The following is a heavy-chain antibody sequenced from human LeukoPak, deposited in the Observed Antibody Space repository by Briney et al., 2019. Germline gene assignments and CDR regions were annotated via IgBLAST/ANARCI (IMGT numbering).Heavy chain of an antibody. J-gene: IGHJ5*02. CDR3: TSTGYDFWSGRANWFDP. V-gene: IGHV3-49*03. CDR2: IRSKAYGGTT. Sequence: GGSLRLSCTASGFTFGDYAMSWFRQAPGKGLEWVGFIRSKAYGGTTEYAASVKGRFTTSRDDSKRIAYLQMNSLKTEDTAVYYCTSTGYDFWSGRANWFDPWGQGTLVTVSS. D-gene: IGHD3-3*01. CDR1: GFTFGDYA.